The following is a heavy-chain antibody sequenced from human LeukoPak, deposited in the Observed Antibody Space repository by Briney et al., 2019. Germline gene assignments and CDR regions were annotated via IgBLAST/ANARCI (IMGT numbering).Heavy chain of an antibody. CDR3: ARLPRIVVCFDY. V-gene: IGHV4-39*01. J-gene: IGHJ4*02. CDR2: IYYSGST. D-gene: IGHD3-22*01. Sequence: SETLSLTCTVSGGSISSSSYYWGWIRQPPGKGLEWIGSIYYSGSTYYNPSLKSRVTISVDTSKNQFSLKLSSVTAADTAVYYCARLPRIVVCFDYWGQGTLVTVSS. CDR1: GGSISSSSYY.